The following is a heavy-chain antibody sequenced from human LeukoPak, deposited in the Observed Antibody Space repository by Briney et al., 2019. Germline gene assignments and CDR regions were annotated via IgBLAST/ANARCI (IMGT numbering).Heavy chain of an antibody. J-gene: IGHJ4*02. Sequence: SETLSLTCTVSGPFIKTYYWSWIRQPPGKGLEWIGYIYYSGSTNYNPSLKSRVTISVDTSKNQFSLKLSSVTAADTAVYYCARVILDYYGSGSYYNNLYYFDYWGQGTLVTVSS. CDR3: ARVILDYYGSGSYYNNLYYFDY. CDR1: GPFIKTYY. D-gene: IGHD3-10*01. V-gene: IGHV4-59*01. CDR2: IYYSGST.